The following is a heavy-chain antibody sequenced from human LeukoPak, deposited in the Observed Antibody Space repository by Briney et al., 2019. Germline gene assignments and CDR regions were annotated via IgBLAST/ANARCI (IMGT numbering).Heavy chain of an antibody. CDR1: GFTFSSYE. J-gene: IGHJ4*02. CDR2: ISSNGSTI. D-gene: IGHD6-19*01. CDR3: ARSSCWYG. Sequence: GGSLRLSCAASGFTFSSYEMNWVRQAPGKGLEWISYISSNGSTIYYADSVKGRFTISRDNAKNSLYLQMNCLRAEATAVYYCARSSCWYGGGERTLVTVSS. V-gene: IGHV3-48*03.